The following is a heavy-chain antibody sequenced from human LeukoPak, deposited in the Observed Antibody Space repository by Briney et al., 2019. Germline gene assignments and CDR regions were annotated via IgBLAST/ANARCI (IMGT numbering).Heavy chain of an antibody. V-gene: IGHV3-23*01. CDR1: GFTFSSYA. D-gene: IGHD6-13*01. CDR2: ISGSGGST. CDR3: AKDTRSSKPGRRYYFDY. J-gene: IGHJ4*02. Sequence: GGSLRLSCAASGFTFSSYAMSWVRQAPGKGLEWVSAISGSGGSTYYADSVKGRFTISRDNAKNSLYLQMNSLRAEDTALYYCAKDTRSSKPGRRYYFDYWGQGTLVTVSS.